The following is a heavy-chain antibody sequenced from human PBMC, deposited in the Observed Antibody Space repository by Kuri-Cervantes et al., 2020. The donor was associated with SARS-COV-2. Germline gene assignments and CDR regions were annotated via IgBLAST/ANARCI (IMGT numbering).Heavy chain of an antibody. V-gene: IGHV3-33*08. J-gene: IGHJ6*02. Sequence: GGSLRLSCAASGFTFGSYSMNWVRQAPGKGLEWVAVIWYDGSNKYYADFVKGRFTISRDNSKNTLYLQMNSLRAEDTAVYYCARDGTYYDFWSGYYPNYYYYGMDVWGQGTTVTVSS. D-gene: IGHD3-3*01. CDR2: IWYDGSNK. CDR1: GFTFGSYS. CDR3: ARDGTYYDFWSGYYPNYYYYGMDV.